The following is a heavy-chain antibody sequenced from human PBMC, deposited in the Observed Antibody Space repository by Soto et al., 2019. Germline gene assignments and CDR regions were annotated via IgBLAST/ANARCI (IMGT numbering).Heavy chain of an antibody. CDR2: IYYSGST. J-gene: IGHJ5*02. CDR3: ARVAEQLAPSNWFDP. Sequence: QVQLQESGPGLLKPSQTLSLTCTVSGGSISSGDYYWRWIRQPPGKGLEWFGYIYYSGSTYYNPSLKSRVTISVDTSKNQFSLKLSSVTAADTAVYYCARVAEQLAPSNWFDPWGQGTLVTVSS. D-gene: IGHD6-13*01. CDR1: GGSISSGDYY. V-gene: IGHV4-30-4*01.